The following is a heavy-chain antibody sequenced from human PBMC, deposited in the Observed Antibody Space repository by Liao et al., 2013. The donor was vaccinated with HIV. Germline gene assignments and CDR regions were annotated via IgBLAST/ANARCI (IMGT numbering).Heavy chain of an antibody. J-gene: IGHJ4*02. D-gene: IGHD3-10*01. CDR2: INHSGST. CDR3: ASSRYGSGSYYNLEYYFDS. CDR1: GGSFADYY. V-gene: IGHV4-34*01. Sequence: QVHLQQWGAGLLKPSETLSLTCAVYGGSFADYYWTWIRQAPGEGLEWIGEINHSGSTNYNPSLKSRVTISLDTSKNQFSLKLNSVTAADTAVYYCASSRYGSGSYYNLEYYFDSWGQGTLVTVSS.